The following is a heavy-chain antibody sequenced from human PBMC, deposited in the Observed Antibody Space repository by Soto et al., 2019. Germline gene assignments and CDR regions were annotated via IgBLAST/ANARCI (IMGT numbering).Heavy chain of an antibody. CDR3: SVRPHDY. CDR2: IYPGDSDT. CDR1: GFTFSTYW. Sequence: GESLKISCKDFGFTFSTYWIAWVRQMPGEGLEWMGAIYPGDSDTRYSPSFQGQVTISVDTSISTAYMELSRLRSDDTAVYYCSVRPHDYWGQGTLVTVSS. V-gene: IGHV5-51*06. J-gene: IGHJ4*02.